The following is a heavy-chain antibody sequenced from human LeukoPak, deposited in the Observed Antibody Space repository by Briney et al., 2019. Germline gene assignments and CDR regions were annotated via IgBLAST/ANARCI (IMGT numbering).Heavy chain of an antibody. V-gene: IGHV4-59*01. D-gene: IGHD5-24*01. CDR2: IYYSGST. CDR3: ARVRRDGYNSPDY. CDR1: GVSITSYY. Sequence: SETLSLTCTVSGVSITSYYWSWIRQPPGKGLECNGYIYYSGSTYYNPSLKSRVTISVDTSKNQFSLKLSSVTAADTAVYYCARVRRDGYNSPDYWGQGTLVPVSS. J-gene: IGHJ4*02.